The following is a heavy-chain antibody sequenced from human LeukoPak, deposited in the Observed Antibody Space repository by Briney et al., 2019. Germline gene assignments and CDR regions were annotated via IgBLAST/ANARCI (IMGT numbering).Heavy chain of an antibody. CDR3: ARVDTYYYDSSGYYSA. CDR1: GFTFTSSA. V-gene: IGHV1-58*01. CDR2: IVVGSGNT. D-gene: IGHD3-22*01. J-gene: IGHJ5*02. Sequence: GASVKVSCKASGFTFTSSAVQWVRQARGQRLEWIGWIVVGSGNTNYAQKFQGRVTITADESTSTAYMELSSLRSEDTAVYYCARVDTYYYDSSGYYSAWVQGTLVTVSS.